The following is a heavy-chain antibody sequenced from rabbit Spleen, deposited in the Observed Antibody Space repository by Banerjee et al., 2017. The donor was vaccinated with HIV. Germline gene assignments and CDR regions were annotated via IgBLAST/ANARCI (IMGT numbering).Heavy chain of an antibody. Sequence: QELLEESGGGLVKPEGSLTLTCTASGVSFSSSSYMCWVRQAPGKGLEWIACIDSGSSGFTYFATWAKGRFTISKTSSTTVTLQLTRLTAADTATYFCARDTSSSFSSYGMDLWGPGTLVTVS. V-gene: IGHV1S45*01. D-gene: IGHD1-1*01. CDR1: GVSFSSSSY. J-gene: IGHJ6*01. CDR2: IDSGSSGFT. CDR3: ARDTSSSFSSYGMDL.